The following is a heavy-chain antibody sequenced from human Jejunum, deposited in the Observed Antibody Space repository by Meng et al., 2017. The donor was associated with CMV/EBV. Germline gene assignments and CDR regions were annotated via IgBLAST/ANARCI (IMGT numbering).Heavy chain of an antibody. CDR1: RGTFSSYT. CDR2: IIPILGTP. V-gene: IGHV1-69*08. J-gene: IGHJ4*02. CDR3: ARDPQVVTTTPFFDY. D-gene: IGHD2-21*02. Sequence: SRGTFSSYTITWVRQAPGQGLEWMGRIIPILGTPNYAQRFQGRLTTTADRSTNTVYMILSSLRSEDTAVYYCARDPQVVTTTPFFDYWGQGSLVTVS.